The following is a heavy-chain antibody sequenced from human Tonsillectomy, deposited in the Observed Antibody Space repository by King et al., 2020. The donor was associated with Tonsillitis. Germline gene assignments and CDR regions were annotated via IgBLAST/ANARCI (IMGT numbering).Heavy chain of an antibody. CDR1: GGSISSSSFY. CDR2: IYYSGST. Sequence: LQLQESGPGLVKPSETLSLTCTVSGGSISSSSFYWGWIRQPPGKGLEWIGSIYYSGSTYYNPSLKSRVTISVDTSKNQFSLKLSSVTAADTAVYFCAVVLDYFDYWGQGTLVTVSS. V-gene: IGHV4-39*01. CDR3: AVVLDYFDY. D-gene: IGHD3-22*01. J-gene: IGHJ4*02.